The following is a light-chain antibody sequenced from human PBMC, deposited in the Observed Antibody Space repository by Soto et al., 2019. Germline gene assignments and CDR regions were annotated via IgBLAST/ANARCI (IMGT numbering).Light chain of an antibody. CDR2: GAT. V-gene: IGKV3-15*01. Sequence: EVGVTQSPDTLSVTPGESATLFCRTSQDVTTNLAWYQQRPGQAPRLLISGATTRATGVSARFSGRGSGTEFTLTISSLQSEDLAVYFCQQYRWWPPRMFGQGTRVEIK. J-gene: IGKJ1*01. CDR1: QDVTTN. CDR3: QQYRWWPPRM.